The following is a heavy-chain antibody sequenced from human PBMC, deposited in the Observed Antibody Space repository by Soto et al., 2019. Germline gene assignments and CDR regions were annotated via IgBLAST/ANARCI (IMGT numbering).Heavy chain of an antibody. D-gene: IGHD6-19*01. J-gene: IGHJ6*02. CDR1: GYTLTELS. V-gene: IGHV1-24*01. CDR3: ATAGRLRYSSGWTGRYYYYGMDV. CDR2: FDPEDGET. Sequence: ASVKVSCKVSGYTLTELSMHWVRQAPGKGLEWMGGFDPEDGETIYAQKFQGRVTMTEDTSTDTAYMELSSLRSEDTAVYYCATAGRLRYSSGWTGRYYYYGMDVWGQGTTVTVSS.